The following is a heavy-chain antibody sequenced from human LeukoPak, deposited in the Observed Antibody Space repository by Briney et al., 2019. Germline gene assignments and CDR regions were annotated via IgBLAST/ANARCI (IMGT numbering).Heavy chain of an antibody. Sequence: SETLSLTCAVYGGSFSGYYWSWIRQPPGKGLEWIGEINHSGSTNYNPSLKSRVTISVDTSKNQFSLKLSSVTAADTAVYYCARDGYNYNYWGQGTLVTVSS. CDR3: ARDGYNYNY. V-gene: IGHV4-34*01. CDR1: GGSFSGYY. J-gene: IGHJ4*02. D-gene: IGHD5-24*01. CDR2: INHSGST.